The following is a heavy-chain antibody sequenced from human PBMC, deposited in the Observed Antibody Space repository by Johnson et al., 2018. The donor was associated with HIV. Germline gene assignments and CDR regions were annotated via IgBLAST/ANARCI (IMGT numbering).Heavy chain of an antibody. D-gene: IGHD3-22*01. CDR2: INGGGGIT. CDR3: AKRFGYDNRGDQFDF. J-gene: IGHJ3*01. V-gene: IGHV3-23*04. CDR1: GFSFSSCA. Sequence: MQLVESGGGLIQPGGSLRLSCIASGFSFSSCAMNWVRQAPGKGLEWVSTINGGGGITYYADSVKGRFTISRDNSNNTMYLQMNSLRAEDTAVYYCAKRFGYDNRGDQFDFWGQGAMVTVSS.